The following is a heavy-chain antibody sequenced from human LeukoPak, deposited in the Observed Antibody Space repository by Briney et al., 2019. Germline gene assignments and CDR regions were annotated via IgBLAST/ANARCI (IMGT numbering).Heavy chain of an antibody. CDR2: INSDGSST. Sequence: GGSLRLSCAASGFTFSSSWMHWVRQAPEKGLVWVSRINSDGSSTSYADSVKGRFTISRDNSKNTLYLQMNSLRAEDTAVYYCASSQVHFDYWGQGTLVTVSS. J-gene: IGHJ4*02. CDR1: GFTFSSSW. V-gene: IGHV3-74*01. CDR3: ASSQVHFDY.